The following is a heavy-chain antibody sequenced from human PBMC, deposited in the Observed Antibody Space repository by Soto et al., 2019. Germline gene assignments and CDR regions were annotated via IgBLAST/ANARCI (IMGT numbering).Heavy chain of an antibody. CDR2: VSSAGSTK. V-gene: IGHV3-30*18. CDR1: GFIFSNYG. D-gene: IGHD5-18*01. Sequence: QVQLVESGGGVVQPERSLRLSCAASGFIFSNYGMHWVRQAPGKGLEWVAVVSSAGSTKYYADSVKGRFTISRDNSKNTVFRQMNSLRAEDTVVYYCAKALGYSYGGFFDYWGQGTLVTVSS. CDR3: AKALGYSYGGFFDY. J-gene: IGHJ4*02.